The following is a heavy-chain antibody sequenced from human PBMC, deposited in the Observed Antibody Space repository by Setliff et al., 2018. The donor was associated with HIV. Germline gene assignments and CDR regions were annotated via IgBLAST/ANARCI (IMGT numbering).Heavy chain of an antibody. CDR1: GGSISSSSDY. CDR2: IYYSGSV. J-gene: IGHJ4*02. Sequence: SETLSLTCSVSGGSISSSSDYWVWIRQPPGKGLEWIGSIYYSGSVYYNPSLQSRVTISVDTPSNQFSLKLSSVTAADTALYYCARQNSGWGVGLYYFDYWGQGTLVTVSS. V-gene: IGHV4-39*01. D-gene: IGHD6-19*01. CDR3: ARQNSGWGVGLYYFDY.